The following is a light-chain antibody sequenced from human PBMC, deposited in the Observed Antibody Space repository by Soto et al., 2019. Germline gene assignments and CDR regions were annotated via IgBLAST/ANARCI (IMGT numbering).Light chain of an antibody. CDR3: SSFSSTTTYV. V-gene: IGLV2-14*01. CDR1: SSDVGTYNY. CDR2: EVT. J-gene: IGLJ1*01. Sequence: QSALTQPASVSGSPGQSITISCTGTSSDVGTYNYVSWYQQHPGKAPKVMIYEVTYRPSGVSNRFSGSKSGNTASLTISGLQAEDEAEYYCSSFSSTTTYVFGTGTKVTVL.